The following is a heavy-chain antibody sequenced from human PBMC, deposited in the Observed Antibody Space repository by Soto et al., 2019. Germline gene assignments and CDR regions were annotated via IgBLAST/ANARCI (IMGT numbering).Heavy chain of an antibody. V-gene: IGHV3-23*01. CDR2: ISGSGGST. Sequence: GGSLRLSCAASGFTFSSYAMSWVRQAPGKGLEWVSAISGSGGSTYYADSVKGRFTISRDNSKNTLYLQMNSLRAEDTAVYYSAKSLSRQRSPPSGMDVWGQGTTVTVSS. CDR3: AKSLSRQRSPPSGMDV. CDR1: GFTFSSYA. D-gene: IGHD3-16*02. J-gene: IGHJ6*02.